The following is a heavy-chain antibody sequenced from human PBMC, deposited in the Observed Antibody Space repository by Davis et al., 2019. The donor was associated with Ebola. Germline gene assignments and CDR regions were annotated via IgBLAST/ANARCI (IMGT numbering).Heavy chain of an antibody. CDR3: ARRTPPDY. CDR1: GFTFSSYA. V-gene: IGHV3-30-3*01. J-gene: IGHJ4*02. CDR2: ISYDGSNK. Sequence: GGSLRLSCAASGFTFSSYAMHWVRQAPGKGLEWVAVISYDGSNKYYADSVKGRFTISRDNSTNTLYLQMNSLRAEDTAVYYWARRTPPDYWGQGTLVTVSS.